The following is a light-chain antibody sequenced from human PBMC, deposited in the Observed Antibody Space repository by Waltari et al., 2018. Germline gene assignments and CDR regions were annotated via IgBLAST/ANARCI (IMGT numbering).Light chain of an antibody. CDR3: SSRNGRANHVV. V-gene: IGLV3-19*01. CDR2: GKD. CDR1: SLRTSY. J-gene: IGLJ2*01. Sequence: SSELTQDPAVSVALGQTVRFTCQGDSLRTSYARWYHLKPGQAPVLGIYGKDNRPSGIPDRISGYSSVTTSSVTITGAQAEDEADYYCSSRNGRANHVVFAGGTKVTVL.